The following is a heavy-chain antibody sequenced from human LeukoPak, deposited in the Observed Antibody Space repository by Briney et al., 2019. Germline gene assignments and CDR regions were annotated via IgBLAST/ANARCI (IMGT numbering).Heavy chain of an antibody. J-gene: IGHJ5*02. Sequence: PSETPSLTCTVSGGSISSYYWSWIRQPPGKGLEWIGYILYSGSTNYNPSLKSRVTMSVDTSKNQFSLKLSSVTAADTAVYYCARAYSSSWYYNWFDPWGQGTLVTVSS. CDR2: ILYSGST. V-gene: IGHV4-59*12. CDR1: GGSISSYY. CDR3: ARAYSSSWYYNWFDP. D-gene: IGHD6-13*01.